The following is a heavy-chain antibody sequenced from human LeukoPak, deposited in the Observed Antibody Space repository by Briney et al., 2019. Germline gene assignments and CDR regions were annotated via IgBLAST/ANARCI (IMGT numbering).Heavy chain of an antibody. D-gene: IGHD6-19*01. CDR3: AKDFGSGWYEVWSDP. CDR2: ISGSGGST. CDR1: GFTFSSYA. J-gene: IGHJ5*02. Sequence: GSLRLSCAASGFTFSSYAMSWVRQAPGKGLEWVSAISGSGGSTYYADSVKGRFTISRDNSKNTLYLQMSSLRAEDTAVYYCAKDFGSGWYEVWSDPWGQGTLVTVSS. V-gene: IGHV3-23*01.